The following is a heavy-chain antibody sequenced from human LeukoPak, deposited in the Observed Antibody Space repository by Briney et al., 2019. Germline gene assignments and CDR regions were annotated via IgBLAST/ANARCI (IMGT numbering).Heavy chain of an antibody. Sequence: SETLSLTCTVPGGSISSYYWSWIRQPPGKGLEWIGYIYYSGSTNYNPSLKSRVTISVDTSKNQFSLKLSSVTAADTAVYYCARGQNPVGATTTFDYWGQGTLVTVSS. CDR3: ARGQNPVGATTTFDY. CDR2: IYYSGST. V-gene: IGHV4-59*01. CDR1: GGSISSYY. J-gene: IGHJ4*02. D-gene: IGHD1-26*01.